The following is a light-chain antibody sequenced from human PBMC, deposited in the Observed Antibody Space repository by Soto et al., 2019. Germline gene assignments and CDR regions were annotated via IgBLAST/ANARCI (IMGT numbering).Light chain of an antibody. CDR1: QGISSW. V-gene: IGKV1-12*01. CDR2: AAS. CDR3: QQYYYTPYS. J-gene: IGKJ2*03. Sequence: DIQMTQAPSSVSASVGDRVTITCRASQGISSWLAWYQHKPGKAPKLLIYAASSLQSGVPSRFSGSGSGTDFTLTISSLQAEDVAVYYCQQYYYTPYSFGQGTKLEIK.